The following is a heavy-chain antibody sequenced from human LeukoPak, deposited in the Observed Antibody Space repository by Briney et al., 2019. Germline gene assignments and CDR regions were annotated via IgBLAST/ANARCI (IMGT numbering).Heavy chain of an antibody. Sequence: SETLSLTCAVYGGSFSGYYWSWIRQPPGKGLEWFGEINHSGSTNYNPSLKSRVTISVDTSKNQFSLKLSSVTAADTAVYYCARGYPAPYYDILTGYYNGYYFDYWGQGTLVTVSS. CDR1: GGSFSGYY. CDR3: ARGYPAPYYDILTGYYNGYYFDY. CDR2: INHSGST. D-gene: IGHD3-9*01. J-gene: IGHJ4*02. V-gene: IGHV4-34*01.